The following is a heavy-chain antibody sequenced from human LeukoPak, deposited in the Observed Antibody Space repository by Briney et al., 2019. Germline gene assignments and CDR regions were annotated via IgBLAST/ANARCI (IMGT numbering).Heavy chain of an antibody. CDR1: AFTFSTYS. CDR2: ISRSGTYI. V-gene: IGHV3-21*01. Sequence: GGSLRLPCAASAFTFSTYSMIWVRQAPGKGLEWVSSISRSGTYIYYGDSVKGRFTISRDNAKNSLYLQMNSLRAEDTAVYYCAKEGDGPGFHYPDYWGKGTWSPSPQ. D-gene: IGHD3-10*01. CDR3: AKEGDGPGFHYPDY. J-gene: IGHJ4*02.